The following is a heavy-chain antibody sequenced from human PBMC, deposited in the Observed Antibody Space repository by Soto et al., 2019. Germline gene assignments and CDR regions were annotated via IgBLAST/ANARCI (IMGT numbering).Heavy chain of an antibody. CDR1: GGSISSYY. D-gene: IGHD6-13*01. V-gene: IGHV4-4*07. CDR2: IYTSGST. CDR3: ARDRYSSSWYPYAFDI. J-gene: IGHJ3*02. Sequence: SETLSLTCTVSGGSISSYYWSWIRQHAGKGLEWIGRIYTSGSTNYNASLKSRVTMSVDTSKNQFSLKLSSVTAADTAVYYCARDRYSSSWYPYAFDIWGQGTMVTVSS.